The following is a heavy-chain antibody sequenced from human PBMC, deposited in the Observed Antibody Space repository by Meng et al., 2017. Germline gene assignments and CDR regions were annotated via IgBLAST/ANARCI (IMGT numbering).Heavy chain of an antibody. Sequence: VQLGESGGGVVQSGRALRLSCAASGFTFSSYDMHWVRQAPGKGLEWVAVISYDGSNKYYADSVKGRFTISRDNSKNTLYLQMNSLRAEDTAVYYCASGSQWLFPYWGQGTLVTVSS. J-gene: IGHJ4*02. V-gene: IGHV3-30*01. D-gene: IGHD6-19*01. CDR2: ISYDGSNK. CDR3: ASGSQWLFPY. CDR1: GFTFSSYD.